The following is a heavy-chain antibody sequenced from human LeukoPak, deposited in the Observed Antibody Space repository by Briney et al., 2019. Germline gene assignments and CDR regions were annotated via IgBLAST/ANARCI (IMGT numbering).Heavy chain of an antibody. V-gene: IGHV1-69*04. D-gene: IGHD2-15*01. J-gene: IGHJ4*02. CDR3: ARDNGPYCSGGSCFPFYFDT. Sequence: SVKVSCTASGGIFSTYAISWVRQAPGQGLEWMGRTIPILGIANYAQKFQGRVTITADKSTSTLHMELNNLRFEDTAVYYCARDNGPYCSGGSCFPFYFDTWGQGTLVTVSS. CDR2: TIPILGIA. CDR1: GGIFSTYA.